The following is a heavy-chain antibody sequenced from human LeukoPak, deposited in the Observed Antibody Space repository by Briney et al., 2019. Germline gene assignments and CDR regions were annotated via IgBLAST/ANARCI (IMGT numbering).Heavy chain of an antibody. J-gene: IGHJ4*02. Sequence: ASVKVSCKASGYTFTIYDINLVRQATGQGLEWMGWMNPNSGNTGYAQKFQGRVTITRNTSISTAYMELSSLRSEDTAVYYCARAGGPAVTTYYFDYWGQGTLVTVSS. CDR2: MNPNSGNT. CDR1: GYTFTIYD. D-gene: IGHD4-17*01. CDR3: ARAGGPAVTTYYFDY. V-gene: IGHV1-8*03.